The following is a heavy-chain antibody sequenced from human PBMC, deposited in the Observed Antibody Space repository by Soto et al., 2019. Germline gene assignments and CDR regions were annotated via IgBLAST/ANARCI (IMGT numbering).Heavy chain of an antibody. V-gene: IGHV3-23*01. D-gene: IGHD6-19*01. J-gene: IGHJ4*02. CDR2: ISGSGGSA. Sequence: PGGSLRLSCAASGFTFSSYAMSWVRQSPGKGLEWVSTISGSGGSAYYADSMKGRLTISRDNSKNTVYLQMNSLRAEDTAVYYCVKGGSSGWYFFDYWGLGTLVTVSS. CDR1: GFTFSSYA. CDR3: VKGGSSGWYFFDY.